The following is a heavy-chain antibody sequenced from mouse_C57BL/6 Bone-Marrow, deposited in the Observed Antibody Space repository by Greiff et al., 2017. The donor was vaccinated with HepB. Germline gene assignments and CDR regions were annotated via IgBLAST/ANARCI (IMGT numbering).Heavy chain of an antibody. CDR1: GFSLSTFGMG. J-gene: IGHJ3*01. CDR3: ARNPLYYYGSSPWFAY. Sequence: QVTLKVSGPGILQPSQTLSLTCSFSGFSLSTFGMGVGWIRQPSGKGLEWLAHIWWDDDKYYNPALKSRLTISKDTSKNQVFLKIANVDTADTATYYCARNPLYYYGSSPWFAYWGQGTLVTVSA. V-gene: IGHV8-8*01. CDR2: IWWDDDK. D-gene: IGHD1-1*01.